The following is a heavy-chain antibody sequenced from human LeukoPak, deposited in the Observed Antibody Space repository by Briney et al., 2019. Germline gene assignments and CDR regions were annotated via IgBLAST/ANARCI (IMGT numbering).Heavy chain of an antibody. J-gene: IGHJ4*02. V-gene: IGHV4-34*01. Sequence: SETLSLTCAVYGGSFSGYYWSWIRQPPGRGLEWIGEINHSGSTNYNPSLKSRVTISVDTSKNQFSLKLSSVTAADTAVYYCARSPSWVRGVTFDYWGQGTLVTVSS. D-gene: IGHD3-10*01. CDR2: INHSGST. CDR1: GGSFSGYY. CDR3: ARSPSWVRGVTFDY.